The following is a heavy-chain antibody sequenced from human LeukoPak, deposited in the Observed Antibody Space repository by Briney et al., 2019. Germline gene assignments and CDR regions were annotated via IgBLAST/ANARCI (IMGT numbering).Heavy chain of an antibody. D-gene: IGHD2-8*02. V-gene: IGHV3-23*01. CDR2: INNNGGT. J-gene: IGHJ4*02. CDR1: KFTFSNYA. CDR3: VKYRWEVLSYFDY. Sequence: PGGSLRLSCTASKFTFSNYAMSWVRQPPGKGLEWVSSINNNGGTYYAVSVKGRSAISRDNSMNTLYLQINSLRAEDTAEYYCVKYRWEVLSYFDYWGQGTLVTVSS.